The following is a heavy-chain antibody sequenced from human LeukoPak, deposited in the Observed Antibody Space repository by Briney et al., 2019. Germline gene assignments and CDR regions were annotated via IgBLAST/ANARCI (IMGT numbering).Heavy chain of an antibody. CDR2: ISDRGTT. D-gene: IGHD1-26*01. CDR1: GGSSRSGDYF. V-gene: IGHV4-61*08. J-gene: IGHJ4*02. CDR3: ATLSGNYFNLDS. Sequence: PSQTLSLTCAVSGGSSRSGDYFWTWIRQPPGKGLEWIGSISDRGTTNYNPSLKNRVSISVDTSKNQFSLDVSSVTAADTAVYYCATLSGNYFNLDSWGQGTLVTFSS.